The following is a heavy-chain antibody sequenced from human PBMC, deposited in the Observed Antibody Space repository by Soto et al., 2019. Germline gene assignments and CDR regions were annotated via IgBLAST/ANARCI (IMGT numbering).Heavy chain of an antibody. CDR1: GASVSSTSYY. D-gene: IGHD3-10*02. J-gene: IGHJ5*02. CDR3: GRHSHMLNNWFDP. V-gene: IGHV4-39*01. CDR2: LHYSGSI. Sequence: QLQLQESGPGLVKPSETLSLTCSVSGASVSSTSYYWGWIRQPPGMGLQWIGSLHYSGSIDYSPSLKGRVSMSLDTSKTQVSLRLSSVTAADTAVYYCGRHSHMLNNWFDPWGQGTLVTVSS.